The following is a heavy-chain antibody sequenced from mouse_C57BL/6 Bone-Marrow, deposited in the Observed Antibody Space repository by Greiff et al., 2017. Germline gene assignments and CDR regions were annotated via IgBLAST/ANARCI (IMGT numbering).Heavy chain of an antibody. CDR3: ARDLLCYYGFDY. CDR2: ISDGGSYT. Sequence: EVMLVESGGGLVKPGGSLKLSCAASGFTFSSYAMSWVRQTPEKRLEWVATISDGGSYTYYPDNVKGRFTISRDNAKNNLYLQMSHLKSEDTAMYYCARDLLCYYGFDYWGRGTTLTVSS. J-gene: IGHJ2*01. D-gene: IGHD1-1*01. CDR1: GFTFSSYA. V-gene: IGHV5-4*01.